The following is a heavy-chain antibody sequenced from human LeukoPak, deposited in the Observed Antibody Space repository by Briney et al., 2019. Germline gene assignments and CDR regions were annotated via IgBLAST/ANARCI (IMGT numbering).Heavy chain of an antibody. V-gene: IGHV1-46*01. Sequence: ASVKVSCKASGYTFTSYYIHWVRQAPGQGLEWMGIIYPGGGSTSYAQKFQGRVTMTRDMSTSTVYMELSSLRSEDTAVYYCARESLTWLQSRTSWFDPWGQGTLVTVSS. CDR3: ARESLTWLQSRTSWFDP. J-gene: IGHJ5*02. CDR1: GYTFTSYY. CDR2: IYPGGGST. D-gene: IGHD5-24*01.